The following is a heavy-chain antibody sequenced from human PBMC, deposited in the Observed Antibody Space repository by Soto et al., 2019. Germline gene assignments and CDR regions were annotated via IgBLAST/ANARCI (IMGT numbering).Heavy chain of an antibody. V-gene: IGHV1-69*06. CDR3: ARAGAFWSGYYTKYNWLDP. CDR1: GGTFSSYA. D-gene: IGHD3-3*01. CDR2: IIPIFGTA. Sequence: SVKVSCKASGGTFSSYAISWVRQAPGQGLEWMGGIIPIFGTANYAQKFQGRVTITADKSTSTAYMELSSLRSEDTAVYYCARAGAFWSGYYTKYNWLDPWGQGTLVTVYS. J-gene: IGHJ5*02.